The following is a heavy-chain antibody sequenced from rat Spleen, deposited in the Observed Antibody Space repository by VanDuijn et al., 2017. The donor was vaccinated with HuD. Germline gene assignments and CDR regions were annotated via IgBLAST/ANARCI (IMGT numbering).Heavy chain of an antibody. J-gene: IGHJ2*01. CDR3: AKDRDYGPDY. V-gene: IGHV5-58*01. CDR2: INIDGGST. CDR1: GFTFSSYW. Sequence: EVQLVETGGGLVQPGRSLKLSCVASGFTFSSYWMYWIRQSPGKGLEWVSSINIDGGSTFYADSVKGRLTISRDNAENTVYLQMSSLRSEDTATYYCAKDRDYGPDYWGQGVMVTVSS. D-gene: IGHD1-11*01.